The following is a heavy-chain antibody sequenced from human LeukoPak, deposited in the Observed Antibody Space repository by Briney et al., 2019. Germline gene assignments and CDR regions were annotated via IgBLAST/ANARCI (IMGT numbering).Heavy chain of an antibody. D-gene: IGHD1-26*01. CDR1: GASLSETS. J-gene: IGHJ4*02. CDR3: ATADKWEPLDY. V-gene: IGHV1-24*01. Sequence: WASVKVSCTVSGASLSETSIHWVRQAPGQWLEWMGGFDPEDGESIFAQRFQGRFSMTEDTSTDTAYMELRSLRPEDTAVYYCATADKWEPLDYWGQGTLVTVSS. CDR2: FDPEDGES.